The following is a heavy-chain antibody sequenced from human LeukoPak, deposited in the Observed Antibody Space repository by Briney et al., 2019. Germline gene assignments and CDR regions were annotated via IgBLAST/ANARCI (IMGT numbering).Heavy chain of an antibody. V-gene: IGHV4-59*08. CDR2: IYYSGST. J-gene: IGHJ3*02. D-gene: IGHD3-10*01. CDR1: GGFISSYY. Sequence: LETLSLTCTVSGGFISSYYWSWIRQPPGKGLEWIGYIYYSGSTNYNPSLKSRVTISVDTSKNQFSLKLSSVTDADTAVYYCALRGVRSGAFDIWGQGTMVTVSS. CDR3: ALRGVRSGAFDI.